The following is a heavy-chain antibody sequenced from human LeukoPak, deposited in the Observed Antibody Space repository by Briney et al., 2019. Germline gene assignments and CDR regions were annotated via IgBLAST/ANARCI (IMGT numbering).Heavy chain of an antibody. CDR1: GFIFNRFY. CDR2: ISSNGATT. V-gene: IGHV3-64D*06. J-gene: IGHJ4*02. Sequence: GGSLRLSCSASGFIFNRFYLHWVRQAPGKGLEFVSHISSNGATTYYADSVKGRFTISRDNSKNTLYLQMSSLRAEDTAVYYCVNHGGPIDYWGQGTLVTVSS. CDR3: VNHGGPIDY. D-gene: IGHD3-16*01.